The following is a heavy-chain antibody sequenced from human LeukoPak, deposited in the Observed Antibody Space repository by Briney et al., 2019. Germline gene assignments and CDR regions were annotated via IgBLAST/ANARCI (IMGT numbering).Heavy chain of an antibody. J-gene: IGHJ4*02. CDR1: GGSISSSSYY. V-gene: IGHV4-39*01. CDR2: IYYSGST. D-gene: IGHD3-10*01. CDR3: ARLRITMVRGGKSGSYFIDY. Sequence: SETLSLTCTVSGGSISSSSYYWGWIRQPPGKGLEWIGSIYYSGSTYYNPSLKSRVTISVDTSKNQFSLKLSSVTAADTAVYYCARLRITMVRGGKSGSYFIDYWGQRTLVTVSS.